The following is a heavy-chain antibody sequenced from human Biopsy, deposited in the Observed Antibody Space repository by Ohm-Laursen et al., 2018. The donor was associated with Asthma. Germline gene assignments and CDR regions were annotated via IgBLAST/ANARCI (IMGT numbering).Heavy chain of an antibody. Sequence: SVKVSCKASGYTFINYAIHWVRQAPGQRLEWMGWINAGNGSTKYSQKVQGRVTISRDTSASTAYMDLSSLRSEDTAVYYCARTYYDFLTGQVNDAFAMWGQGTMVTVSS. D-gene: IGHD3-9*01. CDR3: ARTYYDFLTGQVNDAFAM. V-gene: IGHV1-3*01. CDR2: INAGNGST. CDR1: GYTFINYA. J-gene: IGHJ3*02.